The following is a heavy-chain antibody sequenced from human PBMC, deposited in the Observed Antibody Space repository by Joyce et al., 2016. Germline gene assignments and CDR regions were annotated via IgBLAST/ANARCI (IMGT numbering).Heavy chain of an antibody. D-gene: IGHD5/OR15-5a*01. CDR3: ARGGLRWFDS. CDR1: NGSFGGYY. Sequence: QVQLQQWGAGLLRPSETLSLTCIIHNGSFGGYYWNWIRPSPGKGLEWIGEIHDGGTTNYNPSLKSRLTISVDASKTQFSLKLNSLAAADTAVYYCARGGLRWFDSWGQGALVTVSS. CDR2: IHDGGTT. J-gene: IGHJ5*02. V-gene: IGHV4-34*01.